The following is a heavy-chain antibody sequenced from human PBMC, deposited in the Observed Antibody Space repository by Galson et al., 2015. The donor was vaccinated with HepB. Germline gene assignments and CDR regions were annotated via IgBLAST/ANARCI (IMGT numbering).Heavy chain of an antibody. CDR2: IYSGGST. V-gene: IGHV3-53*01. D-gene: IGHD6-13*01. J-gene: IGHJ4*02. CDR1: GFTVSSNY. CDR3: ARESAAAGYYFDY. Sequence: SLRLSCAASGFTVSSNYMSWVRQAPGKGLEWVSVIYSGGSTYYADSVKGRFTISRDNSKNTLYLQMNSLRAEDTAVYYCARESAAAGYYFDYWGQGTLVTVSS.